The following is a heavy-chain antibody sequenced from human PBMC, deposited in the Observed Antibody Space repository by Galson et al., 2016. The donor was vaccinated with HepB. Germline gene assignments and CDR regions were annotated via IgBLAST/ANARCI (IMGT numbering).Heavy chain of an antibody. J-gene: IGHJ3*02. CDR1: GFIFSHYG. CDR3: ATEDLSSPGNGALDI. CDR2: IWFDGSSK. V-gene: IGHV3-33*01. Sequence: SLRLSCAASGFIFSHYGMHWGRQAPGEGLEWVAMIWFDGSSKHHSDSVRGRFTISRDNSKNTLYLEMNSRRAEDTAVYYCATEDLSSPGNGALDIWGQGAMVTVSS. D-gene: IGHD6-13*01.